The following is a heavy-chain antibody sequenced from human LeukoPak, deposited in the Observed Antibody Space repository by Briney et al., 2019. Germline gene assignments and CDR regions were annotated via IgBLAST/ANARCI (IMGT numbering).Heavy chain of an antibody. CDR3: ARLSFYSGSYYREFDY. J-gene: IGHJ4*02. V-gene: IGHV1-18*04. CDR1: GYTFSDYY. D-gene: IGHD1-26*01. Sequence: ASVKVSCKASGYTFSDYYMNWVRQAPGQGLEWMGWISAYNGNTNYAQKLQGRVTMTTDTSTSTAYMELRSLRSDDTAVYYCARLSFYSGSYYREFDYWGQETLVTVSS. CDR2: ISAYNGNT.